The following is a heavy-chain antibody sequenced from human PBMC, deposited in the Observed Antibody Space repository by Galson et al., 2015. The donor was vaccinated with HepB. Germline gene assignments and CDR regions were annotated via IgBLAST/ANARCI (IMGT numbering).Heavy chain of an antibody. CDR3: ARVADSHYGDHTHFDS. V-gene: IGHV3-11*06. CDR2: VSSNTIYT. Sequence: SLRLSCAASGFTFSDYYMSCIRQAPGKGLEWLAYVSSNTIYTNYADSVKGRFTVSRDNVKNSISLQMNRLSVEDTAMYYCARVADSHYGDHTHFDSWAREPWSPSRQ. D-gene: IGHD4-17*01. CDR1: GFTFSDYY. J-gene: IGHJ4*02.